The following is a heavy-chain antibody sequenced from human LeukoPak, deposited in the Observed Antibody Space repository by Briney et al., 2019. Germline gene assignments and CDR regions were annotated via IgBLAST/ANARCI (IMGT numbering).Heavy chain of an antibody. CDR3: ARDHAGASLGFDP. Sequence: PSETLSLTCTVCGGSISSYYWRWIRQPPGKGLEWIGYIYYSGSTNYNPSLKSRVTISVDTSKNQFSLKLSSVTAADTAVYYCARDHAGASLGFDPWGQGTLVTVSS. J-gene: IGHJ5*02. CDR2: IYYSGST. V-gene: IGHV4-59*01. CDR1: GGSISSYY.